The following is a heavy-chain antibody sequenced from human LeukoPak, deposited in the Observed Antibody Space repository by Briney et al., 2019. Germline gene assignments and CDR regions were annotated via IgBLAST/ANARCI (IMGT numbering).Heavy chain of an antibody. D-gene: IGHD3-22*01. CDR3: ARLPRRNYYDSSVLNWFDP. V-gene: IGHV4-34*01. J-gene: IGHJ5*02. CDR2: INHSGST. Sequence: SETLSLTCAIYGGSFSGYYWSWIRQPPGKGLEWIGEINHSGSTNYNPSLKSRVTISVDTSKNQFSLKLSSVTAADTAVYYCARLPRRNYYDSSVLNWFDPWGQGTLVTVSS. CDR1: GGSFSGYY.